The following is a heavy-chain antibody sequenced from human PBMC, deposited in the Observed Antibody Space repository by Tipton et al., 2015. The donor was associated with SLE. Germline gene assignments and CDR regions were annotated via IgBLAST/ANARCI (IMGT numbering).Heavy chain of an antibody. CDR1: GGSISSSSYY. D-gene: IGHD5-24*01. Sequence: PSLTCTVSGGSISSSSYYWGWIRQPPGKGLEWIGSIYYSGSTYYNPSLKSRVTISVDTSKNQFSLKLSSVTAADTAVYYCARPLDGYYYGMDVWGQGTTVTVSS. J-gene: IGHJ6*02. V-gene: IGHV4-39*07. CDR2: IYYSGST. CDR3: ARPLDGYYYGMDV.